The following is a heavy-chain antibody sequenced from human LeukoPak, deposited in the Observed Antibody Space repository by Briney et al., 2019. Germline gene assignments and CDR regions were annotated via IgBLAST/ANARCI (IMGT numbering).Heavy chain of an antibody. D-gene: IGHD2-21*02. V-gene: IGHV3-48*03. Sequence: GGSLRLSCVVSGFTFSSYEMNWVRQAPGKGLEWVSYISRSGSTIYYADSVKGRFTISRDNAKNSLHLQMNSLRAEDTAVYYCARDSIVTGEFDYWGQGTLVTVSS. CDR1: GFTFSSYE. J-gene: IGHJ4*02. CDR3: ARDSIVTGEFDY. CDR2: ISRSGSTI.